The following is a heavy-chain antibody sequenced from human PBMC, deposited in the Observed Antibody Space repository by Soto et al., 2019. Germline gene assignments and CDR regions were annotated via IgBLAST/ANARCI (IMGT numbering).Heavy chain of an antibody. Sequence: EVQLLESGGGLEQPGGSLRLSCAASGFTFSYYAMSWVRQAAGKGLEWVSGLSNTGDSTYYADSVKGRSTISRDKSKNMLYLQMNSLRPEDTAVYYCTKEKTGEMPVVFIDGFDDWGQGTTVTVSS. J-gene: IGHJ6*02. V-gene: IGHV3-23*01. CDR3: TKEKTGEMPVVFIDGFDD. CDR2: LSNTGDST. D-gene: IGHD3-16*02. CDR1: GFTFSYYA.